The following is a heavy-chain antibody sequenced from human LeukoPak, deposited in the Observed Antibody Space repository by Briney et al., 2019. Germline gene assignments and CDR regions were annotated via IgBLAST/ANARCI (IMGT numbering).Heavy chain of an antibody. CDR3: ASTDSSGWSRGGFDP. D-gene: IGHD6-13*01. CDR2: TYYRSKWYN. CDR1: GDSVSSNSAA. V-gene: IGHV6-1*01. J-gene: IGHJ5*02. Sequence: SQTLSLTCAIYGDSVSSNSAAWNWIRQSPSRGLEWLGRTYYRSKWYNDYAVSVKSRITINPDTSKNQFSLQLNSVTPEDTAVYHCASTDSSGWSRGGFDPWGQGTLVTVSS.